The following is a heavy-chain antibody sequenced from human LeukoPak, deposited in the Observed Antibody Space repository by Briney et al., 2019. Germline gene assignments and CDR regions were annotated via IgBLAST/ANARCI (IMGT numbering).Heavy chain of an antibody. CDR3: AKDSLKLRGDAFDI. D-gene: IGHD1-7*01. CDR1: GGSISSYY. V-gene: IGHV3-23*01. J-gene: IGHJ3*02. Sequence: PSETLSLTCTVSGGSISSYYWSWVRQAPGKGLEWVSAISGSGGSTYYADSVKGRFTISRDNSKNTLYLQMNSLRAEDTAVYYCAKDSLKLRGDAFDIWGQGTMVTVSS. CDR2: ISGSGGST.